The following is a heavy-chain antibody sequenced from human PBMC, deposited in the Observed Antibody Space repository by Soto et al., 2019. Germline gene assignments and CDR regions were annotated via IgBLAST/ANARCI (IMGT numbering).Heavy chain of an antibody. Sequence: SETLSLTCTVSGGSISSYYWSWIRQPPGKGLEWIGYIYYSGSTNYNPSLKSRVTISVDTSKNQFSLKLSSVTAADTAVYYCARVSFILVRGDTPVTGYYYYYVMDVGGQGTTVTVSS. V-gene: IGHV4-59*01. CDR1: GGSISSYY. J-gene: IGHJ6*02. CDR2: IYYSGST. CDR3: ARVSFILVRGDTPVTGYYYYYVMDV. D-gene: IGHD3-10*01.